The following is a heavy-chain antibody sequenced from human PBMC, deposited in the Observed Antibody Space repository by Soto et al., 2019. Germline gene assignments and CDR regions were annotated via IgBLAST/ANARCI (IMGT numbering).Heavy chain of an antibody. CDR2: ISWNSGSI. CDR1: GFTFDDYA. V-gene: IGHV3-9*01. D-gene: IGHD4-17*01. J-gene: IGHJ4*02. Sequence: GGSLRLSCAASGFTFDDYAMHWVRQAPGKGLEWVSGISWNSGSIGYADSVKGRFTISRDNAKNSLYLQMNSLRAEDTALYYCAKDTAGHGDYVYYFDYWGQGTLVTVSS. CDR3: AKDTAGHGDYVYYFDY.